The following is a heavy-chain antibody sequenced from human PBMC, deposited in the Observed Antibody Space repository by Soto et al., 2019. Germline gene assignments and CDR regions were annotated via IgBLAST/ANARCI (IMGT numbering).Heavy chain of an antibody. Sequence: QLQLQESGSVLVKPSQTLSLTFAVSGGSISSGGYSWSWIRQPPGKGLEWIGYIYHSGSTYYNPSLKSRVTISVDRSKNQFSLKLSSVTAADTAVYSCARGQVVAAQHWGQGTLVTVSS. V-gene: IGHV4-30-2*01. D-gene: IGHD2-15*01. CDR2: IYHSGST. J-gene: IGHJ4*02. CDR1: GGSISSGGYS. CDR3: ARGQVVAAQH.